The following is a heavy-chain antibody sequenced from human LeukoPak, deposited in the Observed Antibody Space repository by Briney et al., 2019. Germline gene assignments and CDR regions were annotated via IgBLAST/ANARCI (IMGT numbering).Heavy chain of an antibody. D-gene: IGHD4-23*01. CDR2: ISSSSSTI. J-gene: IGHJ4*02. Sequence: GGSLRLSCAASGFTFSSYSMNWVRQAPGKRLEGVSYISSSSSTIYYADSVKGRFTLSRDNAKNSLYLQMNSLRAEDTAVYYCARDRGYSTFDYWGQGTLVTVSS. CDR1: GFTFSSYS. V-gene: IGHV3-48*04. CDR3: ARDRGYSTFDY.